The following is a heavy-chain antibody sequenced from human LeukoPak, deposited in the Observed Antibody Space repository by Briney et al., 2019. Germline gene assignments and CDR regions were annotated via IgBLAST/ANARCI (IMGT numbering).Heavy chain of an antibody. CDR1: GGTFSSYA. J-gene: IGHJ5*02. Sequence: GASVKVSCKASGGTFSSYAISWVRQAPGQGLEWMGRIIPILGIANYAQKFQGRVTITADKSTSTAYMELSSLRSEDTAVYYCAREAAVAATGWFDPWGQGTLVTVSS. CDR2: IIPILGIA. D-gene: IGHD2-15*01. CDR3: AREAAVAATGWFDP. V-gene: IGHV1-69*04.